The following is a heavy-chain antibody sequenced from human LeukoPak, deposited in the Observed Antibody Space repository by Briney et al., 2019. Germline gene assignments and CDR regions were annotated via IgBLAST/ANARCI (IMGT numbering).Heavy chain of an antibody. CDR3: AREKVATTTSGSDAFDI. J-gene: IGHJ3*02. Sequence: ASVNVSCKASGYTFTSYYMHWVRQAPGQVLEWMGIINPSGGSTSHAQKFQGRVTMTRDTSTSTVYMELSSLRSEDTAVYYCAREKVATTTSGSDAFDIWGQGTMVTVSS. V-gene: IGHV1-46*01. CDR1: GYTFTSYY. D-gene: IGHD5-12*01. CDR2: INPSGGST.